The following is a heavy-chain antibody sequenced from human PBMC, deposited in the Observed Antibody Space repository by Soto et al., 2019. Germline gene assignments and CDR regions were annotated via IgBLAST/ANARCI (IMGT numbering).Heavy chain of an antibody. CDR2: ISGGGGNT. CDR1: GFTFSSYA. CDR3: AKDDPGAAAGLFDP. D-gene: IGHD6-13*01. V-gene: IGHV3-23*01. Sequence: GGSLRLSCAASGFTFSSYAMSWVRQAPGKGLEWVSGISGGGGNTYYADSVKGRFTISRDNSKHTLYLQMNSLRAEDTAVYYCAKDDPGAAAGLFDPWGQGTLVTVSS. J-gene: IGHJ5*02.